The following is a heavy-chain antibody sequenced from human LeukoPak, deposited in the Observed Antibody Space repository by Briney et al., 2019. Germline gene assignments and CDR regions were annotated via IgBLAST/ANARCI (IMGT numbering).Heavy chain of an antibody. CDR2: ISGSGGST. D-gene: IGHD5-18*01. CDR1: GDSISSSSSY. CDR3: AKDIGYRKSDYFDY. V-gene: IGHV3-23*01. J-gene: IGHJ4*02. Sequence: ETLSLTCTVSGDSISSSSSYWGWIRQPPGEGLEWVSAISGSGGSTYYADSVKGRFTISRDNSKNTLYLQMNSLRAEDTAVYYCAKDIGYRKSDYFDYWGQGTLVTVSS.